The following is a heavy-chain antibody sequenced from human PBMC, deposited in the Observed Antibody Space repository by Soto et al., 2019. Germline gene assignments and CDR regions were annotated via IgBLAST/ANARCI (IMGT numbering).Heavy chain of an antibody. CDR3: AREYSSSNGSAFDI. J-gene: IGHJ3*02. CDR2: ISSRTSYI. Sequence: GGSLRLSCAVSGFNFSSYSVNWVRQAPGKGLEWVSSISSRTSYIYYADSVKGRFTISRDNAKNSLYLQMNSLRAEDTAVYYCAREYSSSNGSAFDIWGQGTMVTVSS. D-gene: IGHD6-6*01. CDR1: GFNFSSYS. V-gene: IGHV3-21*01.